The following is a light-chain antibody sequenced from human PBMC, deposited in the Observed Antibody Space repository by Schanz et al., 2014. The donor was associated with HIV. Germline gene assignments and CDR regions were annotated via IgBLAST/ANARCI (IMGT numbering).Light chain of an antibody. CDR1: QSISNW. Sequence: DIEMTQSPSTLSASLGDRVTFTCRASQSISNWLAWYQQKPGKGPELLIYKASTLKSGVPLRFSGTGSGTEFTLAISGLQPDDFATYYCQQSNTFPYTFGQGTKLEIK. J-gene: IGKJ2*01. V-gene: IGKV1-5*03. CDR2: KAS. CDR3: QQSNTFPYT.